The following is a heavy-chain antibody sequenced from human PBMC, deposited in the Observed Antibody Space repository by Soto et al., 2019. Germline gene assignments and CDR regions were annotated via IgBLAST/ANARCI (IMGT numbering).Heavy chain of an antibody. D-gene: IGHD3-10*01. CDR2: INPILSMS. J-gene: IGHJ4*02. V-gene: IGHV1-69*02. CDR3: ATSYGSGYRAFDS. Sequence: QVELVQSGADVQRAGSSVRVSCKASGDTFNFYSINWVRQAPGLGLQWMGRINPILSMSNYAPRFQGGVTMTADKSTSTAYMELSSLRSEDTAMYYCATSYGSGYRAFDSWGQGALVTVSS. CDR1: GDTFNFYS.